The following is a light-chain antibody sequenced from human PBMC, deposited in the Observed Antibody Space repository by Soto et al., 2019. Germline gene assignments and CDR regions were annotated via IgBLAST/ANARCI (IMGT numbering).Light chain of an antibody. Sequence: AIQLTQSPSSLSASVGDRVTITCRASQGISSALAWYQQKPGKAPKLLIYDASSLESGVPSRFSGSGSGTDFTLTISSLQPEDFGTYYCQQFNSYPLFAFGPGTKVDIK. CDR2: DAS. J-gene: IGKJ3*01. V-gene: IGKV1-13*02. CDR3: QQFNSYPLFA. CDR1: QGISSA.